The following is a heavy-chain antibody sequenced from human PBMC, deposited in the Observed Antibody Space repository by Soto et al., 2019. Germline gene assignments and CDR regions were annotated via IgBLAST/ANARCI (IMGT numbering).Heavy chain of an antibody. CDR2: IVVGSGNT. CDR3: AAVGYRYGYPTWFDP. V-gene: IGHV1-58*01. J-gene: IGHJ5*02. CDR1: GFTSTSSA. Sequence: SVKLSCKASGFTSTSSAVQWVRHARRQRLEWIGWIVVGSGNTNYAQKFQERVTITRDMSTSTAYMELSSLRSEDTAVYYCAAVGYRYGYPTWFDPWGQGTLVTVSS. D-gene: IGHD5-18*01.